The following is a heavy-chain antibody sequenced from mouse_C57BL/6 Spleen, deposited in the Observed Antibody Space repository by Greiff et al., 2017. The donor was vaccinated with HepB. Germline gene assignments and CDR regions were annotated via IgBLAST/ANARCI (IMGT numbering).Heavy chain of an antibody. CDR3: ARYYYGSRAMDY. CDR2: IYPRSGNT. V-gene: IGHV1-81*01. J-gene: IGHJ4*01. CDR1: GYTFTSYG. D-gene: IGHD1-1*01. Sequence: VQLQQSGAELARPGASVKLSCKASGYTFTSYGISWVKQRTGQGLEWIGEIYPRSGNTYYNEKFKGKATLTADKYSSTAYMELRSLTSEDSAVYFCARYYYGSRAMDYWGQGTSVTVSS.